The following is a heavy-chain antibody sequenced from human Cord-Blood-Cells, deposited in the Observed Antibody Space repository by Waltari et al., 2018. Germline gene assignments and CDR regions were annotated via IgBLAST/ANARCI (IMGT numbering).Heavy chain of an antibody. CDR2: ISYDGSNK. J-gene: IGHJ3*02. CDR3: AKELDAFDI. Sequence: QVQLVESGGGVVQPGRSLRLSCAASGFTFSSYGMHWVRQAPGKGLGWVAVISYDGSNKYYADSVKGRFTISRDNSKNTLYLQMNSLRAEDTAVYYCAKELDAFDIWGQGTMVTVSS. V-gene: IGHV3-30*18. CDR1: GFTFSSYG.